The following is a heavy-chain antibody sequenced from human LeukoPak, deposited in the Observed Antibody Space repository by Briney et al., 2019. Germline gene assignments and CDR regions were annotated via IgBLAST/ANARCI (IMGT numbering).Heavy chain of an antibody. CDR3: AKDRSPYTTVGPDS. V-gene: IGHV3-30*18. CDR2: ISYDGTNE. CDR1: GFSYSSYG. J-gene: IGHJ5*01. Sequence: PGGSLRLSCAASGFSYSSYGMHWVRQAPGKGLEWLAVISYDGTNEYYADSVKGRFTISRDNSKITLYLQMNSLTTEDTAVYFCAKDRSPYTTVGPDSWGQGTLVTVSS. D-gene: IGHD1-1*01.